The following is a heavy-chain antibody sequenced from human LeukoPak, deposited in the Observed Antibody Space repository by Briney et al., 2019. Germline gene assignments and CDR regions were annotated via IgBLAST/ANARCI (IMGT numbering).Heavy chain of an antibody. CDR1: GGSFSGYY. CDR2: INHSGST. CDR3: ARLGSQWELLGLSAFDI. J-gene: IGHJ3*02. V-gene: IGHV4-34*01. D-gene: IGHD1-26*01. Sequence: SETLSLTCAVYGGSFSGYYWSWIRQPPGKGLEWIGEINHSGSTNYNPSLKSRVTISVDTSKNQFSLKLSSVTAADTAVYYCARLGSQWELLGLSAFDIWGQGTMVTVSS.